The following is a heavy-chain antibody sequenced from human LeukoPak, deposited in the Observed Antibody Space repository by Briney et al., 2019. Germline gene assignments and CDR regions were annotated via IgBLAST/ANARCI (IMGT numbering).Heavy chain of an antibody. V-gene: IGHV4-61*08. CDR1: GGSISSGGYY. CDR2: IYYSGST. D-gene: IGHD2-15*01. J-gene: IGHJ5*02. Sequence: SETLSLTCTVSGGSISSGGYYWSWIRQPPGKGLEWIGYIYYSGSTNYNPSLKSRVTISVDTSKNQFSLKLSSVTAADTAVYYCARVAEVAPYNWFDPWGQGTLVTVSS. CDR3: ARVAEVAPYNWFDP.